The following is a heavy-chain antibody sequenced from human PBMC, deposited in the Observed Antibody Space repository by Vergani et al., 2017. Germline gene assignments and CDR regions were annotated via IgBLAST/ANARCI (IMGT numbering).Heavy chain of an antibody. J-gene: IGHJ5*02. Sequence: QVQLQESGPGLVKPSETLSLTCTVSGGSISSYYWSWIRQPPGKGLEWIGYIYYSGSTNYNPSLKSRVTISVDTSKNQFSLKLSSVTAADTAVYYCARDAGXEYDILTGYYQRGWFDPWGQGTLVTVSS. V-gene: IGHV4-59*01. D-gene: IGHD3-9*01. CDR3: ARDAGXEYDILTGYYQRGWFDP. CDR2: IYYSGST. CDR1: GGSISSYY.